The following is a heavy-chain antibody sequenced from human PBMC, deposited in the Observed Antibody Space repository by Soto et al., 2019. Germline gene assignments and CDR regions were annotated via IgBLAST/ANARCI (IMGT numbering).Heavy chain of an antibody. Sequence: PSETLSLTCTVSGGSTSSGGYYWSWIRQHPGKGLEWIGYIYYSGSTYYNPSLKSRVTISVDTSKNQFSLKLSSVTAADTAVYYCASSAIQLWSTFDYWGQGTLVTVSS. CDR1: GGSTSSGGYY. J-gene: IGHJ4*02. CDR2: IYYSGST. CDR3: ASSAIQLWSTFDY. V-gene: IGHV4-31*03. D-gene: IGHD5-18*01.